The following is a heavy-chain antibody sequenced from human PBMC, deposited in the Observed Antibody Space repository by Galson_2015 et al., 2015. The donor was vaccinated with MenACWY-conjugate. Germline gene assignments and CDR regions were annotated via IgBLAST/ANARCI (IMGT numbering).Heavy chain of an antibody. CDR2: IDYCGNNE. CDR3: ARFWPGYGVLRAFDV. CDR1: GLTFSNYA. Sequence: PPRLSVAASGLTFSNYAIHWVRRAPCRGLAGVTFIDYCGNNEYYAHAVKGRFAITRNSCQNALTLEMINLSPADTAVYYCARFWPGYGVLRAFDVWAQGQWSPSLQ. J-gene: IGHJ3*01. D-gene: IGHD5-12*01. V-gene: IGHV3-30*09.